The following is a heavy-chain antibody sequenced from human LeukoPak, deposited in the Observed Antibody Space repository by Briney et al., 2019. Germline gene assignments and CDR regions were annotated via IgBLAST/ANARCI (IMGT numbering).Heavy chain of an antibody. D-gene: IGHD3-10*01. CDR1: GGSISSSSYY. V-gene: IGHV4-39*01. CDR3: ARIPSGVRGVIYYYYMDV. CDR2: IYYSGST. J-gene: IGHJ6*03. Sequence: SETLSLTCTVSGGSISSSSYYWGWIRQPPGKGLEWIGSIYYSGSTYYNPSLKSRVTISVDTSKNQFSLKLSSVTAADTAVYYCARIPSGVRGVIYYYYMDVWGKGTTVTISS.